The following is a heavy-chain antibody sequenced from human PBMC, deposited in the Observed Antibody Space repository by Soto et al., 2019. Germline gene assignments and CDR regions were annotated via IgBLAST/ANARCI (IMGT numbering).Heavy chain of an antibody. CDR2: TYYTGST. CDR1: GGSIRTGGYY. V-gene: IGHV4-31*03. J-gene: IGHJ5*02. CDR3: ARASLGYCSSTSCRSNWFDP. Sequence: QVQLQESGPGLVKPSQTLSLTCTVSGGSIRTGGYYWTWIRQHPGKGLEWIGYTYYTGSTFYNPSLQSRVTITVDTSKNQFSLKLSSVTAADTAVYYCARASLGYCSSTSCRSNWFDPWGQGTLVTVSS. D-gene: IGHD2-2*01.